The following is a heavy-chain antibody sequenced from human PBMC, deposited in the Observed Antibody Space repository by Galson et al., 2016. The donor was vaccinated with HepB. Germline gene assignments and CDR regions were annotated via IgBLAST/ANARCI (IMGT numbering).Heavy chain of an antibody. CDR2: IHSGGTT. CDR1: GLTVSSNY. V-gene: IGHV3-53*01. D-gene: IGHD3-3*01. CDR3: TRHVVKTIYGQYYGMDV. Sequence: SLRLSCAASGLTVSSNYMSWVRQAPGEGLEWVSVIHSGGTTFYAVSVQGRFLISRDSSKNTLFLQMNSVRDEDTAVYYCTRHVVKTIYGQYYGMDVWGQGTLVTVSS. J-gene: IGHJ4*02.